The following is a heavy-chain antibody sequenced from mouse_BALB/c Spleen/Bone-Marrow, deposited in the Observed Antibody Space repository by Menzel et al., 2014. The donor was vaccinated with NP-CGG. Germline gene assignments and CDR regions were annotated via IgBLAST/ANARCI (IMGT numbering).Heavy chain of an antibody. CDR3: ARGAARATWFAY. CDR1: GFTFSSFG. CDR2: ISSGSSTI. V-gene: IGHV5-17*02. D-gene: IGHD3-1*01. Sequence: EVKVVESGGGLVQPGGSRKLSCAASGFTFSSFGMHWVRQAPEKGLEWVAHISSGSSTIYYADTVKGRFTISRDNPKNTLFLQMTSLRSEDTAMYYCARGAARATWFAYWGQGTLVTVSA. J-gene: IGHJ3*01.